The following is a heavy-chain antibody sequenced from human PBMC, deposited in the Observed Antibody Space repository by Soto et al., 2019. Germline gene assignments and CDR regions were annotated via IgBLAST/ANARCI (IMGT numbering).Heavy chain of an antibody. CDR1: GFSLSTSGVG. D-gene: IGHD3-9*01. CDR3: AQRRMSYYDILTGYNY. J-gene: IGHJ4*02. Sequence: QITLKESGPTLVKPTQTLTLTCTFSGFSLSTSGVGVAWIRQPPGKALEWLALIYWDDDKRYSPSLNSRPTVTKXPXRXXVVLTGPNMDPGDTATYYCAQRRMSYYDILTGYNYWGQGTLVTVSS. V-gene: IGHV2-5*02. CDR2: IYWDDDK.